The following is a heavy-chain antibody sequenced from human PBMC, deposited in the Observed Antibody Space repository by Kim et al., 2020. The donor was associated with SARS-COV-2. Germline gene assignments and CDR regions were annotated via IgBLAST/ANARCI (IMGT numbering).Heavy chain of an antibody. CDR1: GGSISGSVYY. Sequence: SETLSLTCTVSGGSISGSVYYWNWIRQPPGKGLEWIGYIYHTGNTYYNPSLKSRLTISVDTSKNQFSLNLNSLTAADTAVYYCASVTNDDYEDYWGQGVLVTVSS. D-gene: IGHD4-17*01. J-gene: IGHJ4*02. CDR3: ASVTNDDYEDY. V-gene: IGHV4-30-4*08. CDR2: IYHTGNT.